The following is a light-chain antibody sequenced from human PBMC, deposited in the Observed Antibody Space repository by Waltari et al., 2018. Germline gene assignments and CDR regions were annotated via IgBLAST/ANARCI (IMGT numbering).Light chain of an antibody. Sequence: QAALAQPASVSGSPGKSLTISCTGTSSDVGSYTLFPWYPQHPGKVPKLMIYEVIKRPSGVSNRFSGSKSGNTPSLTISGLQVEDEADYYCCSYVGGSSLIFGGGTKLTVL. J-gene: IGLJ2*01. V-gene: IGLV2-23*02. CDR3: CSYVGGSSLI. CDR2: EVI. CDR1: SSDVGSYTL.